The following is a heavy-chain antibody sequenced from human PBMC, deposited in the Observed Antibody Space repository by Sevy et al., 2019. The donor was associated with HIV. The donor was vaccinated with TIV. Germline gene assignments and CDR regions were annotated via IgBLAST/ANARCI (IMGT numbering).Heavy chain of an antibody. CDR1: GFTFSSYG. J-gene: IGHJ6*02. Sequence: GGSLRLSCAASGFTFSSYGIHWVRQAPGKGLEWVAVISSDGSNKYYADSVKGQFTISRDNSKNTLYLQMNSLRAEDTAVYYCAKAWGEQQLVARFYYGMDVWGQGTTVTVSS. CDR2: ISSDGSNK. CDR3: AKAWGEQQLVARFYYGMDV. D-gene: IGHD6-13*01. V-gene: IGHV3-30*18.